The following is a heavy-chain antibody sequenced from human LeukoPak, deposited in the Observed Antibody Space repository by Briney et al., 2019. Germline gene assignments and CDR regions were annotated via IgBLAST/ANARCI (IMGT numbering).Heavy chain of an antibody. CDR1: GFTFSDHY. D-gene: IGHD6-19*01. J-gene: IGHJ3*02. V-gene: IGHV3-72*01. Sequence: GGSLRLSCAASGFTFSDHYMDWVRQAPGKGLEWVGRTRNKANSYTTEYAASVKGRFTISRDDSKNSLYLQMNSLKTEDTAVYYCARDRGSGWPDAFDIWGQGTMVTVSS. CDR2: TRNKANSYTT. CDR3: ARDRGSGWPDAFDI.